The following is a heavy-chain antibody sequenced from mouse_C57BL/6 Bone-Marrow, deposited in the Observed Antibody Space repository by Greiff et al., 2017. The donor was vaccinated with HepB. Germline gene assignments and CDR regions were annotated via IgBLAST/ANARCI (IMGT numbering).Heavy chain of an antibody. J-gene: IGHJ4*01. Sequence: VQLPQPGAELVKPGASVKVSCKASGYTFTSYWMHWVKQRPGQGLEWIGRIHPSDSDTNYNQKFKGKATLSVDKSSSTAYMQLSSLTSEDSAVYCCAIRGSSDLYYYAMDYWGQGTSVTVAS. CDR3: AIRGSSDLYYYAMDY. CDR2: IHPSDSDT. D-gene: IGHD3-2*02. V-gene: IGHV1-74*01. CDR1: GYTFTSYW.